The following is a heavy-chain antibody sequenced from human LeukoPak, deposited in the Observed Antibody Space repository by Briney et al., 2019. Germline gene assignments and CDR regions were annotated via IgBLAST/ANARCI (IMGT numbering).Heavy chain of an antibody. D-gene: IGHD6-13*01. Sequence: QPGGSLRLSCAASGFTFRSYGMHWVRQAPGKGLEWVAVISYDGSDTYYADSVKGRFTISRDNSKNTLYLQMNSLRAEDTAVYYCAKHSSSWYQGNWFDPWGQGTLVTVSS. CDR1: GFTFRSYG. CDR3: AKHSSSWYQGNWFDP. J-gene: IGHJ5*02. V-gene: IGHV3-30*18. CDR2: ISYDGSDT.